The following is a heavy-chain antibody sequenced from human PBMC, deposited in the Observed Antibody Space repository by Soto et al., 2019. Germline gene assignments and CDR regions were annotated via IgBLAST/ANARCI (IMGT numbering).Heavy chain of an antibody. Sequence: QEQLVESGGGVVQPGRSPRLSCAASGFSFSSYAMHWVRQAPGKGLEWVALIWHDGSTTSYADSVKGRFTISRDNSKNTHYLQMNNLRAEDTAVYYSARDVETTKANYYYYGMDVWGRGTPVTVSS. CDR1: GFSFSSYA. CDR2: IWHDGSTT. V-gene: IGHV3-33*01. J-gene: IGHJ6*02. CDR3: ARDVETTKANYYYYGMDV. D-gene: IGHD5-18*01.